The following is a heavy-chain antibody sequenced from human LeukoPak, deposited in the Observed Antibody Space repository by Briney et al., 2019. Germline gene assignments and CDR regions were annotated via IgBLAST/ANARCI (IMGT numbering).Heavy chain of an antibody. J-gene: IGHJ4*02. CDR2: INPNSGGT. CDR1: GYTFTGYY. Sequence: ASVKVSCKASGYTFTGYYMHWVRQAPGQGLEWMGWINPNSGGTNYAQKFQGRVTMTRDTSISTAYMELSRLRSDDTAVYYCAREGGYSGYDKWDYWGQGTLVAVSS. CDR3: AREGGYSGYDKWDY. D-gene: IGHD5-12*01. V-gene: IGHV1-2*02.